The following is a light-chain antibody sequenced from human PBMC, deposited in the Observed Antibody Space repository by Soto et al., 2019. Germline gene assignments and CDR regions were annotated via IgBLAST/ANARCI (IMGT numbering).Light chain of an antibody. J-gene: IGKJ1*01. CDR3: QQYGSSPTT. V-gene: IGKV3-20*01. CDR1: QSVFNNH. Sequence: EILMTQSPATLSVSPGERATLSCRATQSVFNNHIGWYQQKPGQAPRRLILGASFRATGIPDRFSGSGSGTDFTLTISRLEPEDFAVYYCQQYGSSPTTFGQGTKVDNK. CDR2: GAS.